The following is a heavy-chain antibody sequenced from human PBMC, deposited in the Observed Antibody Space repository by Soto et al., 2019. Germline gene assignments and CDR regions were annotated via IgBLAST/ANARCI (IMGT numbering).Heavy chain of an antibody. CDR2: SSYNGGT. Sequence: SETLSRTCPVSADSNSFRDSYWGWIRQPPGEGLQWIGSSSYNGGTFYNPSLKGRVDISIDASRRQSSLQLTAVTAADSAIYYCTRHRIEFVWIGFDYWGQGRPVTVSS. D-gene: IGHD1-1*01. CDR1: ADSNSFRDSY. V-gene: IGHV4-39*01. J-gene: IGHJ4*02. CDR3: TRHRIEFVWIGFDY.